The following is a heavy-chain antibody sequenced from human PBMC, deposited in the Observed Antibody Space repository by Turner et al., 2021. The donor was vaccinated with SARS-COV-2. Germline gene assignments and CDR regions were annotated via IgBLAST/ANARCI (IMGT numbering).Heavy chain of an antibody. CDR3: ARLGLGDSQFDY. CDR2: INHSGST. Sequence: QVQLQQWGAGLLKPSETLSLTCAVYGGSFSVYYWSWIRQPPGKGLEWIGEINHSGSTNYNPSLKSRVTISVDTSKNQFSLKLSSMTAADTAVYYCARLGLGDSQFDYWGQGTLVTVSS. CDR1: GGSFSVYY. J-gene: IGHJ4*02. D-gene: IGHD5-18*01. V-gene: IGHV4-34*01.